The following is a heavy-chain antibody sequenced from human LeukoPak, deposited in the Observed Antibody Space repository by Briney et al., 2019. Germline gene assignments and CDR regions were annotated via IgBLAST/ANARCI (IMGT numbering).Heavy chain of an antibody. J-gene: IGHJ5*02. CDR3: ARAPNRARWFDP. CDR1: GGSFSGYY. D-gene: IGHD1-14*01. CDR2: INHSGST. V-gene: IGHV4-34*01. Sequence: SETLSLTCAVYGGSFSGYYWSWIRQPLGKGLEWIGEINHSGSTNYNPSLKSRVTISVDTSKNQFSLKLSSVTAADTAVYYCARAPNRARWFDPWGQGTLVTVSS.